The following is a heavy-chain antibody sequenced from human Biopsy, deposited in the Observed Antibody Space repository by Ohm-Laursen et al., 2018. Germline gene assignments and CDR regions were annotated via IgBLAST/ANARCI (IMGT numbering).Heavy chain of an antibody. V-gene: IGHV4-59*01. CDR1: GGPIDSYY. D-gene: IGHD2-2*01. CDR3: ARDKITYCTSTSCDYFGMDV. J-gene: IGHJ6*02. Sequence: TLSLTCPVSGGPIDSYYWTWIRQAPGKTLEWIASINYRGNTNYNPSLKSRVTMSAHTSTNQFSLKLTSVTAADTAVYYCARDKITYCTSTSCDYFGMDVWGQGTTVTVSS. CDR2: INYRGNT.